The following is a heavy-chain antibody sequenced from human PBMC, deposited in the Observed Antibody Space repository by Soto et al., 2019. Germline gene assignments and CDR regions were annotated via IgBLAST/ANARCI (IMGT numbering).Heavy chain of an antibody. V-gene: IGHV3-23*05. Sequence: EVQLMESGGDLVQPGGSLRLSCAASGFAFSNHAMIWVRQAPGTGLEWVSAISNTGRSTFYADSVKGRFTVSRDNIRDTLYRQMTSLREEDSAVYFCASWTMVRGAAWGKSLINNWFDAWGKGTRVTVSS. D-gene: IGHD3-10*01. J-gene: IGHJ5*02. CDR2: ISNTGRST. CDR3: ASWTMVRGAAWGKSLINNWFDA. CDR1: GFAFSNHA.